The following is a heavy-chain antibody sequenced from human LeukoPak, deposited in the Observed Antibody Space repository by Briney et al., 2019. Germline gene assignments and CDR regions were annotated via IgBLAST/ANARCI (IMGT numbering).Heavy chain of an antibody. CDR2: IYFSGST. V-gene: IGHV4-61*01. CDR3: ARADILTGYSFVY. Sequence: SETLSLTCAVSGGSFSSGSYYWSWIRQPPGKGLEWIGYIYFSGSTNYNPSLKSRVIISGYMSKNQFSLKLSSVTAADTAVYYCARADILTGYSFVYWGQGTLVTVSS. J-gene: IGHJ4*02. D-gene: IGHD3-9*01. CDR1: GGSFSSGSYY.